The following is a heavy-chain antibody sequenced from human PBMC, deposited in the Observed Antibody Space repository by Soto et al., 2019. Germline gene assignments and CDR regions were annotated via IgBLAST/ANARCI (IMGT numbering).Heavy chain of an antibody. V-gene: IGHV3-30*18. CDR1: GFTFRSYG. J-gene: IGHJ4*02. D-gene: IGHD1-26*01. CDR2: ISYEGGDK. CDR3: AERGQGAIPDY. Sequence: QVQLVESGGGVVQPGRSLRLSCAASGFTFRSYGMHWVRKAPGKGLEGVALISYEGGDKYYADSVKGRFTISRDNSKNPLYLQMLSLRADDTAVYYCAERGQGAIPDYWGQGTLVTVSS.